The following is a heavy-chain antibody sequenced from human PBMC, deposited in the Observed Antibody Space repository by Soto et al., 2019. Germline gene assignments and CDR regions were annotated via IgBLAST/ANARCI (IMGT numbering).Heavy chain of an antibody. CDR1: GFTFSSYG. CDR2: ISYDGSNK. CDR3: AKDRAIVGATTADY. V-gene: IGHV3-30*18. Sequence: QVQLVESGGGVVQPGRSLRLSCAASGFTFSSYGMHWVRQAPGKGLEWVAVISYDGSNKYYADSVKGRFTISRDNSKNTLYLQMNSLRAEDTAVYYCAKDRAIVGATTADYWGQGTRVTVSA. D-gene: IGHD1-26*01. J-gene: IGHJ4*02.